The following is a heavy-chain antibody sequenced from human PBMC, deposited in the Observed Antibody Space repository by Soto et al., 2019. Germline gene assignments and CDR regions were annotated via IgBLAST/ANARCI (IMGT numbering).Heavy chain of an antibody. CDR3: VRPRYSGYDDYFDY. V-gene: IGHV5-51*01. CDR2: IYPGDSDT. D-gene: IGHD5-12*01. J-gene: IGHJ4*02. Sequence: GESLKISCKGSGYIFTTYWIGWVRQIPGKGLEWMGIIYPGDSDTRYSPSLQGQVIISADKSISTAYLQWSSLKASDTAMYYCVRPRYSGYDDYFDYWAQGTLVT. CDR1: GYIFTTYW.